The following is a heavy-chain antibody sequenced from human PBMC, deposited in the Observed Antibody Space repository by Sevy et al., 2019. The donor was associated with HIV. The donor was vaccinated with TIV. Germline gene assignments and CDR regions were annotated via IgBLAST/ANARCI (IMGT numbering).Heavy chain of an antibody. D-gene: IGHD5-12*01. CDR3: ARGGSDGNY. V-gene: IGHV1-2*02. CDR2: INPASGAT. Sequence: VSVKVSCKASGYIFSDYWIYWVRQAPGQGFEWMGWINPASGATVSGQKFQGRVAMTSDTSIYTAYMELYRLTSDDTAVYYCARGGSDGNYWGQGSLVTVSS. CDR1: GYIFSDYW. J-gene: IGHJ4*02.